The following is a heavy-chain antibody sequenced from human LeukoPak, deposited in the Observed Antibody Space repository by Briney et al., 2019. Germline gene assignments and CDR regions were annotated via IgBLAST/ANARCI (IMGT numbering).Heavy chain of an antibody. V-gene: IGHV4-34*01. CDR3: GRGDY. Sequence: PSETLSLTCAVYGGSFSGYYWSWLRQPPGKGLEWIGYVYYSGSTYYNPSLKSRVTISVDTSKNQFSLKLSSVTAADTAVYYCGRGDYWGQGTLVTVSS. CDR2: VYYSGST. CDR1: GGSFSGYY. D-gene: IGHD3-10*01. J-gene: IGHJ4*02.